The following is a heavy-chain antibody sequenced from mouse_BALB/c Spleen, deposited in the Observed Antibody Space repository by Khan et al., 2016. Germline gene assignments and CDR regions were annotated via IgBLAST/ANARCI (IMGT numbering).Heavy chain of an antibody. J-gene: IGHJ2*01. V-gene: IGHV3-2*02. CDR3: ARSGFNYASFSY. CDR1: GYSIISDYA. Sequence: EVQLQESGPGLVKPSQSLSLTCTVTGYSIISDYAWNWIRQFPGDKLEWMGYITYSGSTTYNPSLKSRISITRDTSKNQFFLQLSSVTPADTATFYCARSGFNYASFSYWGQGTTLTVSS. D-gene: IGHD2-1*01. CDR2: ITYSGST.